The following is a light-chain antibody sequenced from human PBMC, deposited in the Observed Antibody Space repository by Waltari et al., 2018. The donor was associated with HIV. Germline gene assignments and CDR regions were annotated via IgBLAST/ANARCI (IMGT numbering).Light chain of an antibody. V-gene: IGKV1-33*01. J-gene: IGKJ1*01. CDR2: DAS. Sequence: DIQMTQSQSSLSASVGDRVTITCRASQDINNYVNWYQQKPGKAPKLLIYDASNLETGVPSRFTGSGSGTDFTFTISSLQPEDIATYYCQHYDNLLWTVGQGTKMEIK. CDR3: QHYDNLLWT. CDR1: QDINNY.